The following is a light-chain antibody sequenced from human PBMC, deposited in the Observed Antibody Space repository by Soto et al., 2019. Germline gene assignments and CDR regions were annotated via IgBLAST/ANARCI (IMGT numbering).Light chain of an antibody. V-gene: IGKV1-39*01. J-gene: IGKJ1*01. CDR1: QSIRNY. Sequence: DIQLTQSPSSLSASVEDRVIITCRASQSIRNYLHWYRQKPGKAPKLLIFAASSLQSGVPSRFSGSRSGPDFTLTISSLQPEDFATYYCQQSYSSPPTFGQGTKVDIK. CDR2: AAS. CDR3: QQSYSSPPT.